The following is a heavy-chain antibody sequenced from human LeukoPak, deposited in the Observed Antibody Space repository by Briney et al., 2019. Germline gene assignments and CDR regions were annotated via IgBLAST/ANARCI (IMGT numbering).Heavy chain of an antibody. D-gene: IGHD3-22*01. Sequence: PGGSLRLSCAASGFTFSGYSMNWVRQAPGKGLEWVSAISNDGGGTTYADFVKGRFSVSRDNSKNTLFLQMNSLRAEDTALYYCAKGSSGYFFDLWGQGTLVTVSS. J-gene: IGHJ4*02. V-gene: IGHV3-23*01. CDR3: AKGSSGYFFDL. CDR1: GFTFSGYS. CDR2: ISNDGGGT.